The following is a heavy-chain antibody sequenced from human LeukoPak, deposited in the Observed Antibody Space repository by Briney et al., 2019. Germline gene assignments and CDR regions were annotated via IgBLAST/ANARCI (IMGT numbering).Heavy chain of an antibody. Sequence: GASVKVSCKASRYTFTSHGINWVRQAPGQGLEWMGWISGYSGQTEYSEEFQGRVTMTTDTSTTTAYMELRSLTFDDTAVYYCARDIAISQFDYWGQGTLVTVSS. D-gene: IGHD3-9*01. J-gene: IGHJ4*02. CDR1: RYTFTSHG. CDR2: ISGYSGQT. CDR3: ARDIAISQFDY. V-gene: IGHV1-18*01.